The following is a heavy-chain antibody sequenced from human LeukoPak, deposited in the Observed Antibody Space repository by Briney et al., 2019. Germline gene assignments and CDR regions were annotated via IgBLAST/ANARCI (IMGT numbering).Heavy chain of an antibody. CDR3: ARVRHILTGYHDY. V-gene: IGHV3-7*03. D-gene: IGHD3-9*01. J-gene: IGHJ4*02. Sequence: PGGSLRLSCAASGFTFSNYAMSWVRQAPGKGLEWVANIKQDGSEKYYVDSVKGRFTISRDNAKNSLYLQMNSLRAEDTAVYYCARVRHILTGYHDYWGQGTLVTVSS. CDR2: IKQDGSEK. CDR1: GFTFSNYA.